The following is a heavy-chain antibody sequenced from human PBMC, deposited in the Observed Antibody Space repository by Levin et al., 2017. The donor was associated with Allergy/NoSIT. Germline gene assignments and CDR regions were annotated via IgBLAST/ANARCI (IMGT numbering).Heavy chain of an antibody. Sequence: GGSLRLSCAASGFTFSSYEMNWVRQAPGKGLEWVSYISSSGSTIYYADSVKGRFTISRDNAKNSLSMQMNSLRAEDTAVYYCARQLENFWSGYNYFDYWGQGTLVTVSS. D-gene: IGHD3-3*01. J-gene: IGHJ4*02. V-gene: IGHV3-48*03. CDR3: ARQLENFWSGYNYFDY. CDR2: ISSSGSTI. CDR1: GFTFSSYE.